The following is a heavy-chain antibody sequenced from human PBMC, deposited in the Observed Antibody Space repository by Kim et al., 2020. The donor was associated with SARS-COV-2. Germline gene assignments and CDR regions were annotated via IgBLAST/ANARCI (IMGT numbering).Heavy chain of an antibody. CDR3: ARGGGPYGSGGSCFDY. V-gene: IGHV3-72*01. D-gene: IGHD2-15*01. CDR1: GFTFSDHY. CDR2: TRNKANSYTT. Sequence: GGSLRLSCAASGFTFSDHYMDWVRQAPGKGLEWVGRTRNKANSYTTESAASVKGRFSISRDDSKNSLYLQMNSLKTEDTAVYYCARGGGPYGSGGSCFDYWGQGTRSPSPQ. J-gene: IGHJ4*02.